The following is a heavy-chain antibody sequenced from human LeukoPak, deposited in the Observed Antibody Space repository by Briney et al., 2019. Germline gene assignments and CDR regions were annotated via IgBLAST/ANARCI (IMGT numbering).Heavy chain of an antibody. CDR1: GFTFSSYA. V-gene: IGHV3-23*01. D-gene: IGHD2-2*01. CDR3: AKVETSGGANCYALDY. CDR2: ISGSDGST. Sequence: GGSLRLSCAASGFTFSSYAMTWVRQAPDKGLEWVSAISGSDGSTYYADSVKGRFTISRDDSQNTLYLQMNSLSAEDTAVYYCAKVETSGGANCYALDYWGQGTLVIVS. J-gene: IGHJ4*02.